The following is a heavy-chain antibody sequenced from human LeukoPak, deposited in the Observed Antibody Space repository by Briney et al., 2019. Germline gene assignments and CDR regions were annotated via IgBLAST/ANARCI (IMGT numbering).Heavy chain of an antibody. CDR3: ARTNYYDSSGSQGPGTFYYGLDV. D-gene: IGHD3-22*01. CDR2: VIPTLDIP. J-gene: IGHJ6*02. V-gene: IGHV1-69*02. CDR1: RGTLISYR. Sequence: SVQDSLKASRGTLISYRNTGVRPAHGQGPESMGRVIPTLDIPNYAQMFQDRVTITADKSTSTAYMELSSLRSEDTAVYFCARTNYYDSSGSQGPGTFYYGLDVWGQGTTVTVSS.